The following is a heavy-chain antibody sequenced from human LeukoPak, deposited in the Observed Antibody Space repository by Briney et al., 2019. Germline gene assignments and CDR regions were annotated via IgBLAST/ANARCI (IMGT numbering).Heavy chain of an antibody. J-gene: IGHJ5*02. V-gene: IGHV3-33*01. Sequence: GGSLRLSCAASGFTFSSYGMHWVRQAPGKGLEWVAVIWYDGSNKYYADSVKGRFTISRDNSKNTLYLQMNSLRAEDTAVYYCARDLRYCSSTSCPTYDWFDPWGQGTLVTASS. CDR2: IWYDGSNK. CDR1: GFTFSSYG. D-gene: IGHD2-2*01. CDR3: ARDLRYCSSTSCPTYDWFDP.